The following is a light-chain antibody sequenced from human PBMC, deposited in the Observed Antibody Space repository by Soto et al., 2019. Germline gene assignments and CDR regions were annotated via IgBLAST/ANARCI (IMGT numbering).Light chain of an antibody. CDR1: QSVSSSY. V-gene: IGKV3-20*01. Sequence: EIVLTQSPGTLSLSPGERATLSCRASQSVSSSYLAWYQQKPGQAPRLLIYGASSMDTGIPDRFSGSGSGTDFTLTISRLEPEDCAVYYCQQYGSSPDFGGGTKVEIK. CDR2: GAS. J-gene: IGKJ4*01. CDR3: QQYGSSPD.